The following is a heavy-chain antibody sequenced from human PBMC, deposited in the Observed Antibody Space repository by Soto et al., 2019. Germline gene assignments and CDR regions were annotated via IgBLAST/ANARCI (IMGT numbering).Heavy chain of an antibody. J-gene: IGHJ6*02. CDR1: GYTFTSYD. V-gene: IGHV1-46*01. Sequence: QVQLVQSGAEVKKPGASVKVSCKASGYTFTSYDMHWVRQAPGQGLEWMGIINPSGGSTSNTQKFQGRVTMTRDTSTSKVYMELSSLRSEDTAVYYCARGSSGMDVWGQGTTVTVSS. CDR2: INPSGGST. CDR3: ARGSSGMDV.